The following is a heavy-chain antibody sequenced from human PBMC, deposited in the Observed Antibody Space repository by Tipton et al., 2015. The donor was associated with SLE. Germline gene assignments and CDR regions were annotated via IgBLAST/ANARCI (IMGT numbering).Heavy chain of an antibody. J-gene: IGHJ5*02. CDR3: VRDPGIAAAPNWFDP. V-gene: IGHV1-18*04. CDR1: GYTFTGYY. CDR2: ISAYNGNT. Sequence: QLVQSGAEVKKPGASVKVSCKASGYTFTGYYLHWVRQAPGQGLEWMGWISAYNGNTNYAQKLQGRVTMTTDTSTSTAYMELRSLRSDDTAVYYSVRDPGIAAAPNWFDPWGQGTLVTVSS. D-gene: IGHD6-13*01.